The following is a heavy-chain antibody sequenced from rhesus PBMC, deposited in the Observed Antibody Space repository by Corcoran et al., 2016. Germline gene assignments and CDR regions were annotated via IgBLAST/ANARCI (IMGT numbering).Heavy chain of an antibody. J-gene: IGHJ4*01. CDR3: ARIYDSGYFDY. Sequence: QVQLQESGPGLVKPSETLSLTCAVSGGSVSSSNWWSWIRQPPGKGLEWIGYNSGSSGSTYYNPSLKSRVTISTDTSKNQFSLKLSSVTAADTAVYYCARIYDSGYFDYWGQGVLVTVSS. D-gene: IGHD3-28*01. CDR2: NSGSSGST. V-gene: IGHV4-65*01. CDR1: GGSVSSSNW.